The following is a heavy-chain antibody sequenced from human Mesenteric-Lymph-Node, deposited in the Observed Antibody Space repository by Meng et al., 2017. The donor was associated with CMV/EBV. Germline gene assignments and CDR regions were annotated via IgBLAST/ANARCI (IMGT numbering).Heavy chain of an antibody. CDR1: GFTLSTYT. D-gene: IGHD2-2*02. CDR3: ARAGGCSSTSCYSRLWYFDY. CDR2: IKSSSSYI. V-gene: IGHV3-21*01. Sequence: VGSLRLSCAASGFTLSTYTMNRVRQAPGEGLEWVSSIKSSSSYIYYADSVEGRFTISRDNAKNSLYLQMNSLRAEDTAVYYCARAGGCSSTSCYSRLWYFDYWGQGTLVTVSS. J-gene: IGHJ4*02.